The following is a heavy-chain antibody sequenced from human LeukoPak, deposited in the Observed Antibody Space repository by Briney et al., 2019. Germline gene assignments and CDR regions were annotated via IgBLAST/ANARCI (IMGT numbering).Heavy chain of an antibody. CDR3: ARGPYGSGIVVGVWSDP. V-gene: IGHV3-21*01. CDR2: ISRSSSDI. D-gene: IGHD3-10*01. Sequence: GGSLRLSCAATGFTFSTYDMNWVRQAPGKGLEWVSSISRSSSDIYYADSVKGRFTISRDNAKNSLYLQMNSLRAEDTAVYYCARGPYGSGIVVGVWSDPWGQGTLVTVSS. CDR1: GFTFSTYD. J-gene: IGHJ5*02.